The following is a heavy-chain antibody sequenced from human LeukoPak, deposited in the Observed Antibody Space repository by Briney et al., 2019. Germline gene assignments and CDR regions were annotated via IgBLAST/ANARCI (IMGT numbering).Heavy chain of an antibody. D-gene: IGHD3-10*01. Sequence: SVKLSCKVSRYTLTGYYMTSVPQSAGPRGKWMRGMDPYISVTNYAQKFQCRVTMTRDTSISTAYMELSGLRPDDTAVYYCARSVNGSGSAICFDFDYWGQGTLVTVSS. CDR3: ARSVNGSGSAICFDFDY. J-gene: IGHJ4*02. CDR1: RYTLTGYY. CDR2: MDPYISVT. V-gene: IGHV1-2*02.